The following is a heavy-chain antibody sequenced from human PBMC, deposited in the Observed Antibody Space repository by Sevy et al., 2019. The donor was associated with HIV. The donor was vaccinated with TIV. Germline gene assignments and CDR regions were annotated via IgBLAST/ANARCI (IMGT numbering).Heavy chain of an antibody. CDR1: GFTFSNYW. Sequence: GGSLRLSCVASGFTFSNYWMTWVRQAPGKGLEWVANIKQDGSVKSYLDSVKGRFTISRDNVKSSLFLQMSSLRVEDTAIYYCARDLDYNDSVDSYYDAFDLWGQGTMVTVSS. J-gene: IGHJ3*01. D-gene: IGHD3-22*01. CDR2: IKQDGSVK. V-gene: IGHV3-7*01. CDR3: ARDLDYNDSVDSYYDAFDL.